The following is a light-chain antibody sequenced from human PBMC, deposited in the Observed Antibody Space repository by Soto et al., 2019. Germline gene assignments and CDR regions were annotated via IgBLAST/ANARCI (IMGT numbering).Light chain of an antibody. CDR3: SSYTSSSTVV. Sequence: QSALTQPASVSGSPGQSITISCTGTSSDVGGYEDVSWYQQHPGTAPKLVIYDVSNRPSGVSNRFSGSKSGNTASLTISGLQAEDEADYYCSSYTSSSTVVFGGGIKLTVL. CDR2: DVS. CDR1: SSDVGGYED. J-gene: IGLJ2*01. V-gene: IGLV2-14*01.